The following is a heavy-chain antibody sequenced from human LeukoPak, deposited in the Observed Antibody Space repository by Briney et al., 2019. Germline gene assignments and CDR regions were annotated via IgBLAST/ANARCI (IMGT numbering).Heavy chain of an antibody. CDR2: IIPILGIA. Sequence: SVKVSCKASGGTFSSYAISWVRQAPGQGLEWMGRIIPILGIANYAQKFQGRVTITADKSTSTAYMELSSLRSEDTAVYSCARLPCSGGSCYRAYYYYGMDVWGQGTTVTVSS. CDR3: ARLPCSGGSCYRAYYYYGMDV. CDR1: GGTFSSYA. D-gene: IGHD2-15*01. V-gene: IGHV1-69*04. J-gene: IGHJ6*02.